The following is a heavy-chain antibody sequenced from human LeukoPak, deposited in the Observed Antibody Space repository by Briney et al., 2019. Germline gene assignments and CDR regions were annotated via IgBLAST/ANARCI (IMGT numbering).Heavy chain of an antibody. CDR2: INHSGST. D-gene: IGHD3-10*01. J-gene: IGHJ4*02. CDR1: GGSFSGYY. V-gene: IGHV4-34*01. Sequence: PSGTLSLTCAVYGGSFSGYYWSWIRQPPGKGLEWIGEINHSGSTNYNPSLKSRVTISVDTSKKQFSLKLGSVAAADQAFFYCAREKFGGLLYYWGQGTLVTVSS. CDR3: AREKFGGLLYY.